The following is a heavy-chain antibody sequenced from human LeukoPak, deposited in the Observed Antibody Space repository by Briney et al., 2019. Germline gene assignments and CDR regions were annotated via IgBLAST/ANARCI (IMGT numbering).Heavy chain of an antibody. CDR3: ARRVSSSGWFDP. CDR2: IDPSDSCT. Sequence: SWIRQPPGKGLEWMGRIDPSDSCTNYSPSFQGHVTISADKSISTAYLQWSSLKASDTAMYYCARRVSSSGWFDPWGQGTLVTVSS. V-gene: IGHV5-10-1*01. D-gene: IGHD6-6*01. J-gene: IGHJ5*02.